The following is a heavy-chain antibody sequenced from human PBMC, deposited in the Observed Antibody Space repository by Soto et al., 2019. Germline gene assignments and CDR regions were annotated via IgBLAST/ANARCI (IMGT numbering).Heavy chain of an antibody. CDR1: GFTFDDYA. Sequence: GGSLRLSCAASGFTFDDYAMHWVRQAPGKGLEWVSGISWNSGSIGYADSVKGRFTISRDNAKNSLYLQMNSLRAEDTALYYCAKAAGGIAARSFYYYGMDVWGQGTTVTVS. D-gene: IGHD6-6*01. V-gene: IGHV3-9*01. CDR3: AKAAGGIAARSFYYYGMDV. J-gene: IGHJ6*02. CDR2: ISWNSGSI.